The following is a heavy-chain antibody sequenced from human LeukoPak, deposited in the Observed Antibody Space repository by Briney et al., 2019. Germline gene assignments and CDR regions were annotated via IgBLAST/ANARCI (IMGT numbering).Heavy chain of an antibody. D-gene: IGHD6-13*01. CDR2: IYYSGST. J-gene: IGHJ4*02. CDR3: ARLTLYSRVIDY. CDR1: GGSISSSSYY. Sequence: PSETLSLTCTVSGGSISSSSYYWSWIRQPPGKGLEWIGYIYYSGSTNYNPSLKSRVTISVDTSKNQFSLKLSSVTAADTAVYYCARLTLYSRVIDYWGQGTLVTVSS. V-gene: IGHV4-61*01.